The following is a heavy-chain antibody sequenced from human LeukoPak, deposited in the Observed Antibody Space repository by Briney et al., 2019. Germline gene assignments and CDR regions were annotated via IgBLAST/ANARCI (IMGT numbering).Heavy chain of an antibody. J-gene: IGHJ4*02. D-gene: IGHD1-26*01. CDR1: GFTFSSYS. CDR2: ISSSSSTI. CDR3: ARVRMVGANRPFDY. V-gene: IGHV3-48*01. Sequence: GGSLRLSCAASGFTFSSYSMNWVRQAPGKGLEWVSYISSSSSTIYYADSVKGRFTISRDNSKNTLYLQMNSLRAEDTAVYYCARVRMVGANRPFDYWGQGTLVTVSS.